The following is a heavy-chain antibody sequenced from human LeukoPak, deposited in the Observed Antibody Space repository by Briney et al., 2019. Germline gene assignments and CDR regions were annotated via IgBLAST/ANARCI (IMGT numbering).Heavy chain of an antibody. CDR1: RFTFSSYW. J-gene: IGHJ4*02. V-gene: IGHV3-7*04. D-gene: IGHD3/OR15-3a*01. CDR2: IKQDGSEK. Sequence: GGSLRLSCAASRFTFSSYWMGWVRQAPGKGLEWVANIKQDGSEKYYVDSVKGRFTISRDNAKNSLYLQMNSLRAEDTAVYYCARWRTAYDYWGQGTLVTVPS. CDR3: ARWRTAYDY.